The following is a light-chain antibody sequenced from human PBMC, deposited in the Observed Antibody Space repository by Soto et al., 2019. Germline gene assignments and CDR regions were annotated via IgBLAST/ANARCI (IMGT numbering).Light chain of an antibody. Sequence: EIVLTQSPATLSLSPGERATLSCRASQSVSSYLAWYQQKPGQAPRLLIYDASNRATGIPARFSGSGSGTDFTLTICSLEPEDFAVYYCQQRSNWPQITFGQGTRLEIK. CDR2: DAS. CDR1: QSVSSY. CDR3: QQRSNWPQIT. J-gene: IGKJ5*01. V-gene: IGKV3-11*01.